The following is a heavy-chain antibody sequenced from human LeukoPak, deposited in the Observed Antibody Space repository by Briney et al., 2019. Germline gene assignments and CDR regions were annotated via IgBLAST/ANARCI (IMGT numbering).Heavy chain of an antibody. CDR2: MNPNSGNT. V-gene: IGHV1-8*03. D-gene: IGHD2-8*01. Sequence: ASVKVSCKASGYTFTSYDINWVRQATGQGLEWMGWMNPNSGNTGYAQKFQGRVTITRNTSISTAYMELSSLRPEDTAVYYCARGPDLYCTNGVCYRFDPWGQGTLVTVSS. CDR3: ARGPDLYCTNGVCYRFDP. J-gene: IGHJ5*02. CDR1: GYTFTSYD.